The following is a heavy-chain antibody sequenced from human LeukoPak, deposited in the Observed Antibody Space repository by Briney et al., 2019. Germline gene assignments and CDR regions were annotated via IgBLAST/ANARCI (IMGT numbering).Heavy chain of an antibody. D-gene: IGHD6-13*01. CDR3: ARHDDLYSSIGY. J-gene: IGHJ4*02. CDR1: GGSISSSTYY. Sequence: PSETLSLTCTVSGGSISSSTYYWGWIRQPPGKGLEWIGSISYSGRTYYNQSLKSRVTISVDTSKNQFSLKLSSVTAADTAVYYCARHDDLYSSIGYWGQGTLVTVSS. CDR2: ISYSGRT. V-gene: IGHV4-39*01.